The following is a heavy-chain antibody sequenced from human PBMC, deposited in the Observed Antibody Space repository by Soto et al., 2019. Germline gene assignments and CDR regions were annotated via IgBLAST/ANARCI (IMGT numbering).Heavy chain of an antibody. J-gene: IGHJ6*04. Sequence: EVQLVESGGGLIQPGGSLRLSCAASGFSFSSHIMNWVRQAPGKGLEWVSYISSTSFSIYDADSVKGRFTISRDNAKNALYLQMNRLSAEATADYYAERDQRYGARYTCYWVDVWGKGTPVTVSS. V-gene: IGHV3-48*01. CDR1: GFSFSSHI. D-gene: IGHD2-15*01. CDR2: ISSTSFSI. CDR3: ERDQRYGARYTCYWVDV.